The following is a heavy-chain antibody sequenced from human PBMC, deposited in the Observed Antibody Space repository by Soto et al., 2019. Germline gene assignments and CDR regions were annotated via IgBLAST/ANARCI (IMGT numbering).Heavy chain of an antibody. V-gene: IGHV4-39*01. Sequence: PSETLSLTCTVSGGSISSSSYYWGWIRQPPGKGLEWIGSIYYSGNTYSNPSPKSRVTISVDTSKNQFSLTLSSVTAADTAVYYCARPSGGYPPDAFDIWGQGTMVTVSS. CDR1: GGSISSSSYY. D-gene: IGHD3-22*01. CDR3: ARPSGGYPPDAFDI. J-gene: IGHJ3*02. CDR2: IYYSGNT.